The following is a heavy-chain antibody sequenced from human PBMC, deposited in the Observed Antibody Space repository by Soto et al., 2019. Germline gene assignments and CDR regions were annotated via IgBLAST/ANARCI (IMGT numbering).Heavy chain of an antibody. D-gene: IGHD6-19*01. CDR2: ISSSGSRT. V-gene: IGHV3-23*01. CDR3: AKDRREVVSGTGDS. CDR1: GFNFNTYA. Sequence: EVQLLESGGGLVQPGGSRRLYCAASGFNFNTYAMSWVRKAAGRGLERVSAISSSGSRTYYADFVKGRFTISRDNAKNALFLEMNSLRAEDTALYYCAKDRREVVSGTGDSWGRGTLVTVSS. J-gene: IGHJ4*02.